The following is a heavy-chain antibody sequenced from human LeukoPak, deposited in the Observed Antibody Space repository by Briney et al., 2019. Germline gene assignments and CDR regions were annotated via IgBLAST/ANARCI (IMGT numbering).Heavy chain of an antibody. J-gene: IGHJ3*02. CDR2: IFSNDEK. V-gene: IGHV2-26*01. CDR1: GFSLSNARMG. D-gene: IGHD3-10*01. CDR3: ARAPMVRGVLDAFDI. Sequence: SGPVLVEPTETLTLTCTVSGFSLSNARMGVSWIRQPPGKALEWLAHIFSNDEKSYSTSLKSRLTISKDTSKSQVVLTMTNMDPVDTATYYCARAPMVRGVLDAFDIWGQGTMVTVSS.